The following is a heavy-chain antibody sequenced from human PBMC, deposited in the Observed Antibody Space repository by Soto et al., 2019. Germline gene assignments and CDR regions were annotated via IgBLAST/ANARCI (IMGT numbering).Heavy chain of an antibody. Sequence: QVQLVESGGGVVQPGRSLRLSCAASGFTFSSYAMHWVRQAPGKGLEWVAVIPYDGSNKYYADSVKGRFTISRDNSKNTLYLQMNSLRAEDTAVYYCARDNYDILTGLDYWGQGTLVTVSS. CDR3: ARDNYDILTGLDY. D-gene: IGHD3-9*01. J-gene: IGHJ4*02. CDR1: GFTFSSYA. CDR2: IPYDGSNK. V-gene: IGHV3-30-3*01.